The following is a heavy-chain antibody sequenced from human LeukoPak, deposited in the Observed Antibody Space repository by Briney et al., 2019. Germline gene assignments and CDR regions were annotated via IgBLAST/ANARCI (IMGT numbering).Heavy chain of an antibody. Sequence: PGGSLRLSCAASGFTFSSYAMSWVRQAPGKGLEWVSAIIGSGGSTYYADSVKGRFTISRDNSKNTLYLQMNSLRAEDTAVYYCAKTSSYDILTGYSRWFDPWGQGTLVTVSS. CDR3: AKTSSYDILTGYSRWFDP. CDR2: IIGSGGST. V-gene: IGHV3-23*01. CDR1: GFTFSSYA. J-gene: IGHJ5*02. D-gene: IGHD3-9*01.